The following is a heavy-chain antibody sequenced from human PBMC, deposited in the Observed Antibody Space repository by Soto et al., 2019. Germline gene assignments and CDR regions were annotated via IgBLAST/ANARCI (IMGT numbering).Heavy chain of an antibody. D-gene: IGHD3-3*01. CDR3: ARGHPSVRFLGLWSDP. J-gene: IGHJ5*02. Sequence: QVQLQQWGAGLLKPSETLSLTCAVDGGSFNGYFWTWVRQPPGKGLEWIGEMIHSGSSNYNPSLRGRVTMSVDTSMNQFSQKLTGVTAADTGVYYCARGHPSVRFLGLWSDPWGQGTLVSVSS. CDR1: GGSFNGYF. CDR2: MIHSGSS. V-gene: IGHV4-34*01.